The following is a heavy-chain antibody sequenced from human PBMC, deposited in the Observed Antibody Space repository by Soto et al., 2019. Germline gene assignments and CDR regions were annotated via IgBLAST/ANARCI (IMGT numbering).Heavy chain of an antibody. CDR3: ARGPTSHNCGGDCYLFDY. Sequence: ASVKVSCKASGYTFTSYYMHWVRQAPGQGLEWMGIINPSGGSTSYAQKFQGRVTMTRDTSTSTVYMELSSLRSEDTAVYYCARGPTSHNCGGDCYLFDYWGQGTLVTVSS. CDR1: GYTFTSYY. J-gene: IGHJ4*02. D-gene: IGHD2-21*02. CDR2: INPSGGST. V-gene: IGHV1-46*01.